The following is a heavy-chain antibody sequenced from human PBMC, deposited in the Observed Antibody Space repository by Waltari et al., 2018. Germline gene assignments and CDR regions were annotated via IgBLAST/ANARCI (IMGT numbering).Heavy chain of an antibody. CDR1: GFSLSNARMG. CDR3: ARIRDGVVGATTGEIDY. D-gene: IGHD1-26*01. CDR2: IFSNDEK. Sequence: QVTLKESGPVLVKPTETLTLTCTVSGFSLSNARMGVSWIRQPPGKALEWLAHIFSNDEKSHSTSLKSRLTISKDTSKSQVVLTMTNMDPVDTATYYCARIRDGVVGATTGEIDYWGQGTLVTVSS. V-gene: IGHV2-26*01. J-gene: IGHJ4*02.